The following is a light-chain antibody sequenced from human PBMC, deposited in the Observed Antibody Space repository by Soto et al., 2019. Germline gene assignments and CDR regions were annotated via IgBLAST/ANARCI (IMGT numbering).Light chain of an antibody. V-gene: IGKV3-15*01. J-gene: IGKJ5*01. CDR3: QQYSNWPIT. CDR1: QSISSN. CDR2: GAS. Sequence: EIVMTQSPATLSVSPGERATLSCRASQSISSNLAWYQQKPGQAPRLLIYGASTRATGIPARFSGSGSETEFTLTISRLQSEDFAVYHCQQYSNWPITFGQGIRLEIK.